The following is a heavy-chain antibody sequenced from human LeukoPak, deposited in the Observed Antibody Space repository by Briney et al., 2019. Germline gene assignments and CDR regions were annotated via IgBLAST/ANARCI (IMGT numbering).Heavy chain of an antibody. CDR2: ISGSGGST. CDR3: AKSHHVTAIDY. V-gene: IGHV3-23*01. J-gene: IGHJ4*02. D-gene: IGHD2-21*02. CDR1: GFTFSSYG. Sequence: GGSLRLSCAASGFTFSSYGMTWVRQAPGKGLEWVSAISGSGGSTYYAGSVKGRFTISRDNSKNTLYLQMNSLRADDTAVYYCAKSHHVTAIDYWGQGTLVTVSS.